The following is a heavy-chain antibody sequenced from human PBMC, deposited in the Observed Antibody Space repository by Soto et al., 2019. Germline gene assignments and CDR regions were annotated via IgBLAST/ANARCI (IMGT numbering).Heavy chain of an antibody. V-gene: IGHV3-64*01. D-gene: IGHD6-13*01. CDR1: GFTFSSYA. Sequence: EVQLVESGGGLVQPGGSLRLSCAASGFTFSSYAMHWVRQAPGKGLEYVSAISSNGGSTYYANSVKGRFTISRDNSKNTLYLQMGSLRGEDMAVYYCARGNSSSWFNHFDYWGQGTLVTVSS. CDR3: ARGNSSSWFNHFDY. J-gene: IGHJ4*02. CDR2: ISSNGGST.